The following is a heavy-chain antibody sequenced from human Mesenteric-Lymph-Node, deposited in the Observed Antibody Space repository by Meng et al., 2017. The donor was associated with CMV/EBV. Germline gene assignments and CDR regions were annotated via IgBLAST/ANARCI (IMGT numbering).Heavy chain of an antibody. J-gene: IGHJ6*02. D-gene: IGHD3-16*01. CDR2: ISNSGNV. CDR1: GYSISSGYY. V-gene: IGHV4-38-2*02. Sequence: GSLRLSCTVSGYSISSGYYWAWIRQPPGKGLEWISSISNSGNVNYNPSLKSRVSISVDTSKNQVSLKMTSVTAADTAVYYCARGLLVITFGQYYYGMDVWGQGTTVTVSS. CDR3: ARGLLVITFGQYYYGMDV.